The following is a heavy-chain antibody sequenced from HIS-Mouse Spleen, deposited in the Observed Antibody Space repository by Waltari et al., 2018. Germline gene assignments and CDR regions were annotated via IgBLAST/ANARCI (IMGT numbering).Heavy chain of an antibody. CDR1: GGSFSGYY. CDR2: NNHSGST. J-gene: IGHJ3*02. Sequence: QVQLQQWGAGLLKPSETLSLTCAVYGGSFSGYYWSWIRQPPGKGLEWIGENNHSGSTNYNPSLKSRVTISVDTSKNQFSLKLSSVTAADTAVYYCARRGIIAAAGRGAFDIWGQGTMVTVSS. D-gene: IGHD6-13*01. V-gene: IGHV4-34*01. CDR3: ARRGIIAAAGRGAFDI.